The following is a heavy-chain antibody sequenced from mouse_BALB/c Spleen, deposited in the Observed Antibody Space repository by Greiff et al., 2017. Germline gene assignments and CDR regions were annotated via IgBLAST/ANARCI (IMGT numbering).Heavy chain of an antibody. J-gene: IGHJ4*01. CDR2: ISSGGST. V-gene: IGHV5-6-5*01. Sequence: EVQRVESGGGLVKPGGSLKLSCAASGFTFSSYAMSWVRQTPEKRLEWVASISSGGSTYYPDSVKGRFTISRDNARNILYLQMSSLRSEDTAMYYCARHGYGSSYRYAMDYWGQGTSVTVSS. CDR1: GFTFSSYA. D-gene: IGHD1-1*01. CDR3: ARHGYGSSYRYAMDY.